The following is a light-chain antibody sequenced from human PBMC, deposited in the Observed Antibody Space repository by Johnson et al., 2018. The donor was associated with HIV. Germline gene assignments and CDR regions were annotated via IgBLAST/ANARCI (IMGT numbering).Light chain of an antibody. CDR2: DNS. V-gene: IGLV1-51*01. Sequence: QSVLTQPPSVSAAPGQTVNISCSGNVSNIESYFVSWYQHLPGTAPKLLVYDNSKRPSGIPDRFSATKSGTSATLGITGLQTGDEADYYCGTWESSLSGYVFGTGTKVTVL. CDR3: GTWESSLSGYV. CDR1: VSNIESYF. J-gene: IGLJ1*01.